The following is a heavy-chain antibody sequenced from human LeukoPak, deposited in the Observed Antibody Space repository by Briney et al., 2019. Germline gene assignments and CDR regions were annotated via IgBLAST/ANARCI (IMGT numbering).Heavy chain of an antibody. V-gene: IGHV1-18*01. CDR1: GYTFTSYG. J-gene: IGHJ5*02. CDR2: ISAYNGNT. D-gene: IGHD2-2*01. CDR3: ARHSADCTGTSCYLFDP. Sequence: GASVKVSCKASGYTFTSYGISWVRQAPGQGLEWMGWISAYNGNTNYAQKLQGRVTMTTDTSTSTAYMELRSLRSDDTAVYYCARHSADCTGTSCYLFDPWGQGTLVTVSS.